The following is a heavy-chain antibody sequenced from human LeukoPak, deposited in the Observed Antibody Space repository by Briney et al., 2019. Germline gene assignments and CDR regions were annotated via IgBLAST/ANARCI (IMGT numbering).Heavy chain of an antibody. J-gene: IGHJ4*02. CDR3: ARGSWYYYDSSGYPTFDY. CDR1: VGSFSGYY. Sequence: SETLSLTCAVYVGSFSGYYWIWIRQPPGKGLVGIREINHSGSTNYNPSLKSRVTISVDTSKNQFSLKLSSVTAADTAVYYCARGSWYYYDSSGYPTFDYWGQGTLVTVSS. V-gene: IGHV4-34*01. CDR2: INHSGST. D-gene: IGHD3-22*01.